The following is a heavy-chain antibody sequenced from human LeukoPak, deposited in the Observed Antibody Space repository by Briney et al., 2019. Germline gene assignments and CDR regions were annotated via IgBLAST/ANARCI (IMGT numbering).Heavy chain of an antibody. CDR3: ARVSGSGSYKSFDY. D-gene: IGHD3-10*01. Sequence: GGSLRLSCAASGFTVSSNYMSWVRQAPGKGLEWVSVIYSGGSTYYADSVKGRFTISRDNSKNTLYLQVNSLRAEDTAVYYCARVSGSGSYKSFDYWGQGTLVTVSS. CDR2: IYSGGST. V-gene: IGHV3-53*01. CDR1: GFTVSSNY. J-gene: IGHJ4*02.